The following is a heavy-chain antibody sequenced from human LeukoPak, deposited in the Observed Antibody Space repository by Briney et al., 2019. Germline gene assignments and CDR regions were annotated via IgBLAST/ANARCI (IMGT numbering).Heavy chain of an antibody. CDR2: IRGNGET. CDR3: AKDPPDYGDYIVTYNY. V-gene: IGHV3-23*01. J-gene: IGHJ4*02. CDR1: GLSFSSFA. Sequence: AGGSLRLSCAASGLSFSSFAMSWVRQGPARGLEWVSSIRGNGETFYADSVKGRFTLSSDSSRNTVYFQLNSLRAEDTAVYYCAKDPPDYGDYIVTYNYWGQGTLVTVSS. D-gene: IGHD4-17*01.